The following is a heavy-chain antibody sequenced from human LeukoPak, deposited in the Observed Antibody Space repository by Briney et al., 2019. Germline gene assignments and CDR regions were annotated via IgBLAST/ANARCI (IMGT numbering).Heavy chain of an antibody. CDR2: IIPIFGTA. V-gene: IGHV1-69*06. D-gene: IGHD6-13*01. CDR1: GGTFSSYA. CDR3: ARGGIAAAGTSVDY. Sequence: SVKVSCKASGGTFSSYAISWVRQAPGQGLEWMGGIIPIFGTANYAQKFQGRVTITADKSTSTAYMELSSLRSEDTAVYYCARGGIAAAGTSVDYWGQGPLVTVSS. J-gene: IGHJ4*02.